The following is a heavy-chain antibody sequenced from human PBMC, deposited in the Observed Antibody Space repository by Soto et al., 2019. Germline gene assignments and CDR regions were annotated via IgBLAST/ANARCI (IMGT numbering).Heavy chain of an antibody. V-gene: IGHV1-3*01. CDR3: VRRHVSATGIDWFDP. CDR2: INAVTGDT. CDR1: GYTFTSYG. Sequence: GASVKVSCKASGYTFTSYGIHWVRQAPGQRLEWMGWINAVTGDTKYSPKLQGRFTITRDTSASTAYMKLSSLRSEDTAVYYCVRRHVSATGIDWFDPWGQGILVNVSS. D-gene: IGHD6-13*01. J-gene: IGHJ5*02.